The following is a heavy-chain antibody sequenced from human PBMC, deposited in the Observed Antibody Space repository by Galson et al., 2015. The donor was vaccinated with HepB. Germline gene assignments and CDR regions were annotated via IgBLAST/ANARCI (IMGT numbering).Heavy chain of an antibody. V-gene: IGHV6-1*01. D-gene: IGHD2/OR15-2a*01. CDR3: ARGSFLTPGYS. CDR1: GDSVSSNSV. J-gene: IGHJ4*02. CDR2: TYYRSKWFN. Sequence: CAISGDSVSSNSVWNWIRQSPSRGLEWLGRTYYRSKWFNDYAISVEGRITINPDTSKNQFSLQLNSVTPEDTSVYYCARGSFLTPGYSWGQGTLVTVSS.